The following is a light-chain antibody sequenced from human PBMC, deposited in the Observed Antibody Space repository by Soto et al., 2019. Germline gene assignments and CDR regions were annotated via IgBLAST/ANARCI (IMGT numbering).Light chain of an antibody. Sequence: EIVLTQSPGTLSLSPGERSTLSGMASQSVGRSYLGWYQQKPGQAPRLLIYGASTRVTGIPARFSGSGSGTEFTLTIRSLQSEDFEVYYCQQYHNWWTFGKGTKVDIK. V-gene: IGKV3-15*01. CDR1: QSVGRSY. CDR2: GAS. J-gene: IGKJ1*01. CDR3: QQYHNWWT.